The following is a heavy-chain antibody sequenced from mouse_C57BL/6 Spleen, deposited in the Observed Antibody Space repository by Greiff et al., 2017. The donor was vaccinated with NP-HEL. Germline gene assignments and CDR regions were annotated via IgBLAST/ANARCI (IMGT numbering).Heavy chain of an antibody. CDR1: GYSFTSYY. Sequence: QVQLQQSGPELVKPGASVKISCKASGYSFTSYYIHWVKQRPGQGLEWIGWIYPGSGNTKYNEKFKGKATLTADTSSSTAYMQLSSLTSEDSAVYYCARSVPTAPKVFDYWGQGTTLTVSS. CDR3: ARSVPTAPKVFDY. CDR2: IYPGSGNT. V-gene: IGHV1-66*01. J-gene: IGHJ2*01. D-gene: IGHD3-2*01.